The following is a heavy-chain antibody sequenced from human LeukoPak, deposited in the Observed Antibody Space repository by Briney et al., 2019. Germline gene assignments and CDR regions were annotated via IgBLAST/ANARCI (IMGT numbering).Heavy chain of an antibody. V-gene: IGHV4-39*01. CDR1: GGSISSSSYY. CDR3: ANQEYDAFDI. J-gene: IGHJ3*02. CDR2: IYYSRST. Sequence: PSETLSLTCTVSGGSISSSSYYWGWIRQPPGKGLEWIGSIYYSRSTYYNPSLKSRVTISVDTSKNQFSLKLSSVTAADTAVYYCANQEYDAFDIWGQGTMVTVSS. D-gene: IGHD2/OR15-2a*01.